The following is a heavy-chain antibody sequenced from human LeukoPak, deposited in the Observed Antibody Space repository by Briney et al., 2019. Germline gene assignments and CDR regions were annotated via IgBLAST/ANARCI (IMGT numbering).Heavy chain of an antibody. CDR3: ARRYDSSGCDY. D-gene: IGHD3-22*01. CDR2: IYPGDSDT. Sequence: GESLKISCKGSGYTFTSYWIGWVRQMPGKGLEWMGIIYPGDSDTRYSPSFQGQVTISADKFISTAYLQWSSLKASDTAMYYCARRYDSSGCDYWGQGTLVTVSS. J-gene: IGHJ4*02. CDR1: GYTFTSYW. V-gene: IGHV5-51*01.